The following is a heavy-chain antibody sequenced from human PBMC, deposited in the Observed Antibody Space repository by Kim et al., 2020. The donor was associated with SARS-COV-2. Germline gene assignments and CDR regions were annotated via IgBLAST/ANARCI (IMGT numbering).Heavy chain of an antibody. J-gene: IGHJ4*02. CDR1: GYTFTGYY. CDR3: ARVDVVVPAAYYDY. D-gene: IGHD2-2*01. Sequence: ASVKVSCKASGYTFTGYYMHWVRQAPGQGPEWMGWINPNSGGTNYAQKFQGRVTMTRDTSISTAYMELSRLRSDDTAVYYCARVDVVVPAAYYDYWGQGTLVTVSS. V-gene: IGHV1-2*02. CDR2: INPNSGGT.